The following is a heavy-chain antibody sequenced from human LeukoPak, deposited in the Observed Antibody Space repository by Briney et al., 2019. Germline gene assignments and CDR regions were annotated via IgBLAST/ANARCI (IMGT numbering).Heavy chain of an antibody. CDR1: GFTFSSYA. CDR2: ISYDGSNK. Sequence: PGGSLRLSCAASGFTFSSYAMHWVRQAPGKGLEWVAVISYDGSNKYYADSVKGRFTISRDNSKNTLYLQMNSLRAEDTAVYYCAKVFRYCSSTSCQGLYYYGMDVWGQGTTVTVSS. CDR3: AKVFRYCSSTSCQGLYYYGMDV. D-gene: IGHD2-2*01. J-gene: IGHJ6*02. V-gene: IGHV3-30-3*01.